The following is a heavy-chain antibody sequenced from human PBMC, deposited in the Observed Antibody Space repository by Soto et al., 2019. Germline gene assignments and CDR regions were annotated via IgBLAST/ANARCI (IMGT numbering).Heavy chain of an antibody. Sequence: QVQLVQSGAEVKKPGSSVKVSCKASGGTFSSLDINWVRQAPGQGLEWMGGIIPISETTNYAQIFQGRVSIVAEKSTSTAYMELSRLRSEDTAVYYCARALLSHSYDSGGYDSYGDAMDVWGQGTPVNVSS. J-gene: IGHJ6*02. CDR3: ARALLSHSYDSGGYDSYGDAMDV. CDR1: GGTFSSLD. V-gene: IGHV1-69*06. CDR2: IIPISETT. D-gene: IGHD3-22*01.